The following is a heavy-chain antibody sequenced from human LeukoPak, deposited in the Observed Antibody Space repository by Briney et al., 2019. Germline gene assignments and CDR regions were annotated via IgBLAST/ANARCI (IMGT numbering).Heavy chain of an antibody. J-gene: IGHJ4*02. CDR1: GFTFSSYS. V-gene: IGHV4-39*07. D-gene: IGHD3-3*01. CDR3: ARTNFGVVNF. Sequence: GSLRLSCAASGFTFSSYSMNWVRQAPGKGLEWIGSIYYSGSTYYNPSLKSRVTISVDTSKNQFSLKLSSVTAADTAVYYCARTNFGVVNFGGQGTLVTVSS. CDR2: IYYSGST.